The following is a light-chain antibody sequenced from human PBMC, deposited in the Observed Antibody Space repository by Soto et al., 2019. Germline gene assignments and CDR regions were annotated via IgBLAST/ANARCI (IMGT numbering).Light chain of an antibody. CDR3: RLVGDSPPAYT. Sequence: EIMLTQSPGTLSLFPGERATLSCRASQSVSSRNLAWYRQKPGQAPSILIYGAFNRATGIPDRFSGSGSATDFTLTIIRLDPADFAVYFCRLVGDSPPAYTFGHGTKL. CDR2: GAF. J-gene: IGKJ2*01. V-gene: IGKV3-20*01. CDR1: QSVSSRN.